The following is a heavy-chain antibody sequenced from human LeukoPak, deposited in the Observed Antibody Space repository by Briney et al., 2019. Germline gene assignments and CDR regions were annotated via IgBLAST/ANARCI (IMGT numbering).Heavy chain of an antibody. J-gene: IGHJ4*02. D-gene: IGHD1/OR15-1a*01. CDR3: ATTGITGTLTFSDY. CDR1: GYSFTNYA. V-gene: IGHV1-69*06. CDR2: IIPIFGTA. Sequence: SVKVSCKASGYSFTNYAMNWVRQAPGQGLEWMGGIIPIFGTANYAQKFQGRVTITADKSTSTAYMELSSLRSEDTAVYYCATTGITGTLTFSDYWGQGTLVTVSS.